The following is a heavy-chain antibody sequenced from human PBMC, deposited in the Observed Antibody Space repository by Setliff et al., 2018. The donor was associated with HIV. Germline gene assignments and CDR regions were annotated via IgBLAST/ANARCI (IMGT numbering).Heavy chain of an antibody. CDR1: GLSLSSYS. V-gene: IGHV3-48*04. CDR2: ITSIRSNSI. D-gene: IGHD3-16*01. J-gene: IGHJ4*02. CDR3: ARLGGAGPY. Sequence: GGSLRLSCVASGLSLSSYSMNWVRQAPGKGLEWIAYITSIRSNSIHIADSVKGRFIISRDNAKNSLHLQMNSLRAEDTAVYYRARLGGAGPYWGQGTLVTVSS.